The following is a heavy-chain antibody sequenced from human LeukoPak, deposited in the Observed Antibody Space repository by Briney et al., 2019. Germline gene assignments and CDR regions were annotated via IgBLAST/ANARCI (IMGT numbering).Heavy chain of an antibody. CDR2: ISSSSSYI. J-gene: IGHJ1*01. Sequence: PGGSLRLSCAASGFTVSSNYMNWVRQAPGKGLEWVSSISSSSSYIYYADSVKGRFTISRDNAKNSLYLQMNSLRAEDTAVYYCARTGYGSGSWDFQHWGQGTLVTVSS. CDR3: ARTGYGSGSWDFQH. D-gene: IGHD3-10*01. V-gene: IGHV3-21*01. CDR1: GFTVSSNY.